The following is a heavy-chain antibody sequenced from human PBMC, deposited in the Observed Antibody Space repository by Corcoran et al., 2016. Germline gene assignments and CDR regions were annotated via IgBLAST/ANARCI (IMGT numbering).Heavy chain of an antibody. Sequence: QVQLVQSGAEVKKPGSSVKVSCKASGGTFSSYAISWVRQAPGQGLEWMGGIIPIFGTANYAQKFQGRVTITADESTGTAYMELSSLRSEDTAVYYCARDGPGDRGKTVWFDPWGQGTLVTVSS. CDR1: GGTFSSYA. D-gene: IGHD3-16*01. J-gene: IGHJ5*02. V-gene: IGHV1-69*01. CDR3: ARDGPGDRGKTVWFDP. CDR2: IIPIFGTA.